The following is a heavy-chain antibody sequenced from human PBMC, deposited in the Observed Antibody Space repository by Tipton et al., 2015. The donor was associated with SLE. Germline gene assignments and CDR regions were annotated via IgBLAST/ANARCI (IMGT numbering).Heavy chain of an antibody. CDR2: IYHSGST. V-gene: IGHV4-39*07. J-gene: IGHJ5*02. Sequence: TLSLTCTVSGGSISSSSYYWDWIRQPPGKGLEWIGSIYHSGSTYYNPSLKSRVTISVDTSKNQFSLKLSSVTAADTAVYYCARDGGIDPWGQGTLVTVSS. CDR3: ARDGGIDP. D-gene: IGHD3-16*01. CDR1: GGSISSSSYY.